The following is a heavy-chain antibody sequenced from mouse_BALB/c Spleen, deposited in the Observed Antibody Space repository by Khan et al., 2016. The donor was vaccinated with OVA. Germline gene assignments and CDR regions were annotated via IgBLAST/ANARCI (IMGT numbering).Heavy chain of an antibody. CDR3: ARGNYYGSTSWFGY. Sequence: VQLQESGPELVKPGASVKISCKASGYTFTDYYIKWVKQKTGQGLECIGWIYPGSGNIKYNEKFKDKATLTVDTSSRTAYMQLSSLTSEDTAVYFWARGNYYGSTSWFGYWGQGTLVTVSA. V-gene: IGHV1-84*02. CDR1: GYTFTDYY. J-gene: IGHJ3*01. CDR2: IYPGSGNI. D-gene: IGHD1-1*01.